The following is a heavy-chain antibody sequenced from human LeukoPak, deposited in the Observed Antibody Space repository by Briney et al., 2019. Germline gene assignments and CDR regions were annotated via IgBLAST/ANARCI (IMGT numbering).Heavy chain of an antibody. CDR1: GFTFSSYG. Sequence: GRSLRLSCAASGFTFSSYGMHWVRQAPGKGLEWVAVISYDGSNKYYADSVKGRFTISRDNSKNTLYPQMNSLRAEDTAVYYCASEDYSSSWYGSYYYGMDVWGKGTTVTVSS. CDR3: ASEDYSSSWYGSYYYGMDV. V-gene: IGHV3-30*03. CDR2: ISYDGSNK. J-gene: IGHJ6*04. D-gene: IGHD6-13*01.